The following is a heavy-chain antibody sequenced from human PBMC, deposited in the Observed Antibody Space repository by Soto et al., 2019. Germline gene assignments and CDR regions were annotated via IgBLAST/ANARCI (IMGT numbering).Heavy chain of an antibody. CDR3: ARHCYSSSWYPDH. Sequence: GESLKISCQASGYRFSSFWIGWVRQMPGKGLEWMGIAQPGYSDTRYSPAFQGHVTISADESTNTAYLQWSSLRASDTAMYFCARHCYSSSWYPDHWVQGTLVTVSS. CDR2: AQPGYSDT. CDR1: GYRFSSFW. V-gene: IGHV5-51*01. J-gene: IGHJ5*02. D-gene: IGHD6-13*01.